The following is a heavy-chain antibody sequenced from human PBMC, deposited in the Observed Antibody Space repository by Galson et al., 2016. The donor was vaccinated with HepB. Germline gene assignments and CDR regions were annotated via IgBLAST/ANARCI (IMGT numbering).Heavy chain of an antibody. D-gene: IGHD4-17*01. CDR3: TRGTTVTLTPYYFDS. Sequence: SLRLSCAASGFTFGDYAMHWVRQSPARGLEWVSGICWNSDDLAYAESVKGRFTISRDNSQNSLYLQMNGLRADDTAFYYCTRGTTVTLTPYYFDSWGQGSLVTVSS. J-gene: IGHJ4*02. V-gene: IGHV3-9*01. CDR2: ICWNSDDL. CDR1: GFTFGDYA.